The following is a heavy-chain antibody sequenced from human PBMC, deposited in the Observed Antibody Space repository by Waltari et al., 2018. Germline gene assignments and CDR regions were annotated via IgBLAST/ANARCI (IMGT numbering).Heavy chain of an antibody. CDR2: IRYDGSNK. CDR3: SHYGDYEIATPGDAFDI. V-gene: IGHV3-30*02. D-gene: IGHD4-17*01. CDR1: GFTFSSSG. Sequence: QVQLVESGGGVVQPGGSLRLSCAASGFTFSSSGMHWVRQDPGKGLEWVAFIRYDGSNKYYADSVKGRFTISRDNSKNTLYLQMNSLRAEDTAVYYCSHYGDYEIATPGDAFDIWGQGTMVTVSS. J-gene: IGHJ3*02.